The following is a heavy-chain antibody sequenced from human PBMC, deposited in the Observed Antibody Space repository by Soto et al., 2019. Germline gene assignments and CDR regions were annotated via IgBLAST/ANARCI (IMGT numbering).Heavy chain of an antibody. J-gene: IGHJ2*01. V-gene: IGHV4-39*01. CDR3: ARQRLGYQLPWYFDL. CDR1: GGSISSSSYY. CDR2: IYYSGST. D-gene: IGHD2-2*01. Sequence: QLQLQESGPGLVKPSETLSLTCTVSGGSISSSSYYWGWIRQPPGKGLEWIGSIYYSGSTYYNPSLKSRVTISVDTSKNQFPLTLSSVTAADTAVYYCARQRLGYQLPWYFDLWGRGTLVTVSS.